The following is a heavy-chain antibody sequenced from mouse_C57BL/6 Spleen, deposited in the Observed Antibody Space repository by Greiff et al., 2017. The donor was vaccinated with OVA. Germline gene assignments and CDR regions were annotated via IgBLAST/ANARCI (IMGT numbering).Heavy chain of an antibody. CDR1: GFTFSSYG. CDR3: ARYYGSRDWYFDV. CDR2: ISSGGSYT. Sequence: EVMLVESGGDLVKPGGSLKLSCAASGFTFSSYGMSWVRQTPDKRLEWVATISSGGSYTYYPDSVKGRFTISRDNAKNTLYLQMSSLKSEDTAMYYCARYYGSRDWYFDVWGTGTTVTVSS. V-gene: IGHV5-6*01. D-gene: IGHD1-1*01. J-gene: IGHJ1*03.